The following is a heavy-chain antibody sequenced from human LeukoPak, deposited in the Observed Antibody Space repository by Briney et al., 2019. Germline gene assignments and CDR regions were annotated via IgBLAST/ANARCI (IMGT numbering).Heavy chain of an antibody. J-gene: IGHJ3*02. Sequence: SETLSLTCTVSGGSISSYYWSWIRQPPGKGLEWIGYIYYSGSTNYNPSLKSRVTISVDTSKNQFSLKLSSVTAADTAVYYCASLPVAGIFKGAFDIWGQGTMVTVSS. D-gene: IGHD6-19*01. CDR2: IYYSGST. V-gene: IGHV4-59*08. CDR3: ASLPVAGIFKGAFDI. CDR1: GGSISSYY.